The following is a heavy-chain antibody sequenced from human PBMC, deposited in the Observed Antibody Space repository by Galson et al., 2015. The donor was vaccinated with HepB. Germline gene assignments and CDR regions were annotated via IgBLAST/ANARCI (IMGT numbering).Heavy chain of an antibody. CDR2: MWHDGKWK. CDR1: GFVFKKFG. Sequence: SLRLSCATSGFVFKKFGMYWVRQAPGKGLEWLAVMWHDGKWKQYSESMEGRFTISKDKSGNTMFLQQDSLRVEDTGIYYCARDPGKDEAIDYWGQGTLVTV. J-gene: IGHJ4*02. V-gene: IGHV3-33*07. CDR3: ARDPGKDEAIDY. D-gene: IGHD3-10*01.